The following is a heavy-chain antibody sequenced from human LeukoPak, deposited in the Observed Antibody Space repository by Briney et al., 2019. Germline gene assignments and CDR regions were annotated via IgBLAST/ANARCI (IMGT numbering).Heavy chain of an antibody. CDR1: GYTFTSYY. CDR3: ARDRPGIGYFDL. D-gene: IGHD1-14*01. J-gene: IGHJ2*01. CDR2: INPSGGST. V-gene: IGHV1-46*03. Sequence: GASVKVSCKASGYTFTSYYMHWVRQAPGQGLEWMGIINPSGGSTSYAQKFQGRVTMIRDTSTSTVYMELSSLRSEDTAVYYCARDRPGIGYFDLWGRGTLVTVSS.